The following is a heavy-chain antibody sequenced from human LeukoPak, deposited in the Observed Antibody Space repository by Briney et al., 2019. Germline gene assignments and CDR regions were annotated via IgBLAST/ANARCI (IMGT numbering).Heavy chain of an antibody. D-gene: IGHD5-12*01. V-gene: IGHV3-23*01. CDR3: ARAYNGDESKPDY. CDR2: IGNGGGRT. Sequence: GGSLRLSCAASGFTFSSYAMSWVRQAPGKGLEWVSSIGNGGGRTFYTDSVKGRFTISRDNSRKTLYLQMNSLRTEDTAVYFCARAYNGDESKPDYWGQGTLVTVSS. J-gene: IGHJ4*02. CDR1: GFTFSSYA.